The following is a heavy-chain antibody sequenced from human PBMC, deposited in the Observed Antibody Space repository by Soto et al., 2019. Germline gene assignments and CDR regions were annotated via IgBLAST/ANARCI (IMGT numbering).Heavy chain of an antibody. J-gene: IGHJ6*02. D-gene: IGHD3-3*01. Sequence: QVQLVESGGGVVQPGRSLRLSCAASGFTFSSYGMHWVRQAPGKGLEWVAVIWYDGSNKYYADSVKGRFTISRDNSKNTLALQMNSLRAEDTAVYYCASPSHDFWGGSYGMDVWGQGTTVTVSS. CDR3: ASPSHDFWGGSYGMDV. CDR1: GFTFSSYG. CDR2: IWYDGSNK. V-gene: IGHV3-33*01.